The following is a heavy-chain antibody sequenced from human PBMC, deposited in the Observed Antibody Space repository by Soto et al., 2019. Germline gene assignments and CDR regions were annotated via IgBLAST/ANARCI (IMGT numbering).Heavy chain of an antibody. V-gene: IGHV1-18*04. CDR1: GFIFNNYA. CDR3: ATAGNYDSSGRDF. J-gene: IGHJ4*02. D-gene: IGHD3-22*01. Sequence: ASVKVSCKAFGFIFNNYAISWVRQAPGQGLEWMGWISANSGNTNYAQKLQGRVTMTTDTSTSTAYMELRSLRSDDTAVYYCATAGNYDSSGRDFWGQGTLVTVS. CDR2: ISANSGNT.